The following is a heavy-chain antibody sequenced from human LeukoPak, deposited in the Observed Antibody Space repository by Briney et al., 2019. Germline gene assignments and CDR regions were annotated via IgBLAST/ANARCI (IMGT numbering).Heavy chain of an antibody. CDR1: GGSFSGYY. CDR2: INHSGST. V-gene: IGHV4-34*01. J-gene: IGHJ5*02. CDR3: ARGLCCSSTSCHNWFDP. Sequence: PSETLSLTCAVYGGSFSGYYWSWIRQPPGKGLEWIGEINHSGSTNYNPSLKSRVTISVDTSKNQFSLKLSSVTAADTAVYYCARGLCCSSTSCHNWFDPWGQGTLVTVSS. D-gene: IGHD2-2*01.